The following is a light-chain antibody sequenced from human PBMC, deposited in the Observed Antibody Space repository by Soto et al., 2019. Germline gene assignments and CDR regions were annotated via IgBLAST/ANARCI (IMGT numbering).Light chain of an antibody. CDR3: QQYGSSLLNT. CDR1: QSVSSSY. CDR2: GAS. J-gene: IGKJ5*01. Sequence: EIVLTQSPGTLSLSPGERATLSCRASQSVSSSYLAWYQQKPSQAPRLLIYGASSRATGIPDRFSGSGSGTDFTLTISRLETEDFAVYYCQQYGSSLLNTFGQGTRLEIK. V-gene: IGKV3-20*01.